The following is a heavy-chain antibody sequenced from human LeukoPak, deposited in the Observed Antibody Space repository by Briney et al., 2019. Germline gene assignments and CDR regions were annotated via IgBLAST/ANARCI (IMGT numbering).Heavy chain of an antibody. CDR2: INPNSGGT. V-gene: IGHV1-2*02. J-gene: IGHJ3*02. CDR1: GYTFTGYY. Sequence: ASVKVSCKASGYTFTGYYMRWVRQAPGQGLEWMGWINPNSGGTNYAQKFQGRVTMTRDTSISTAYMELSRLRSDDTAVYYCARGLVGAMAFDIWGQGTMVTVSS. CDR3: ARGLVGAMAFDI. D-gene: IGHD1-26*01.